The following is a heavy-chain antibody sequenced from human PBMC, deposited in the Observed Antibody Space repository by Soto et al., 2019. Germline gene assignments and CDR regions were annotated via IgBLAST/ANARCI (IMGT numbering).Heavy chain of an antibody. V-gene: IGHV3-23*01. CDR1: GFTFSSYA. Sequence: EVQLLESGGGLVQPGGSLRLSCAASGFTFSSYAMSWVRQAPGKGLELVSVISGRGDSTYYADSVKGRFTISRDNSKNTLYLQMNRLRAEDTAVYYCAKRTSGWYFDYWGQGTLVTVSS. J-gene: IGHJ4*02. CDR3: AKRTSGWYFDY. D-gene: IGHD6-19*01. CDR2: ISGRGDST.